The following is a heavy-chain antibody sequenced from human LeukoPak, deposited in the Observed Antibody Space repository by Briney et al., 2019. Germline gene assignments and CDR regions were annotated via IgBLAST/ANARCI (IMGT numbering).Heavy chain of an antibody. V-gene: IGHV3-33*01. CDR3: ARDQGCTSTNCYSLFFHY. D-gene: IGHD2-2*01. CDR1: GFTFSTYG. Sequence: PGRSLRLSCAASGFTFSTYGMHWVRQAPGKGLECVALIWYDGSNKYYADSVKGRFTISRDNSKNTLYLQMNSLRAEDTAVYYCARDQGCTSTNCYSLFFHYWGQGTLVTVSS. CDR2: IWYDGSNK. J-gene: IGHJ4*02.